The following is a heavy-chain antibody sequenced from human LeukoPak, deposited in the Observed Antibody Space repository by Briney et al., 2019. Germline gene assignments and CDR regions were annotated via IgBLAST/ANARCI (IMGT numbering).Heavy chain of an antibody. Sequence: ASVKVSYKASGHTFAGYFIHRVRQAPGQGLEWMGRINPHSGGTEYAPKFQGRVTMTRDTSITTAYVEVSRLTSDDTAVYYCARDLTSTPNWEFDYWGQGTLVTVSS. CDR3: ARDLTSTPNWEFDY. CDR1: GHTFAGYF. V-gene: IGHV1-2*06. J-gene: IGHJ4*02. D-gene: IGHD1-26*01. CDR2: INPHSGGT.